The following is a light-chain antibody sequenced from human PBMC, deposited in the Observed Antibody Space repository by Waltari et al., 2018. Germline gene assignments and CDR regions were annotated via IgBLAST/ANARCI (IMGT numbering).Light chain of an antibody. J-gene: IGKJ1*01. CDR3: MQATHWPLT. V-gene: IGKV2-30*02. Sequence: DVGMTQSPLYMPVTLGQPASISCTSTQDLVHTDGKTYLNWFQQRPGQSPRRRIYKVSNRDSGVPDRFSGSGSGTVFTLKFTRVEAEDVGTYYCMQATHWPLTFGRGTKVEIK. CDR2: KVS. CDR1: QDLVHTDGKTY.